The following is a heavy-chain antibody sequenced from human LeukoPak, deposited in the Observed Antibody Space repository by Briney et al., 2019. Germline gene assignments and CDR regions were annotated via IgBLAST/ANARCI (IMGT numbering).Heavy chain of an antibody. D-gene: IGHD2-2*01. Sequence: GGSLRLSCAASGFTFSNYAMSWVRQAPGRGFEWVSALSVTGGSTYYADSVKDRFSISRDISTNTLYLQMNSLTAEDTAVYFCAKVRHGYCSSSSCSCFDYWGQGTLVTVSS. CDR3: AKVRHGYCSSSSCSCFDY. V-gene: IGHV3-23*01. CDR2: LSVTGGST. J-gene: IGHJ4*02. CDR1: GFTFSNYA.